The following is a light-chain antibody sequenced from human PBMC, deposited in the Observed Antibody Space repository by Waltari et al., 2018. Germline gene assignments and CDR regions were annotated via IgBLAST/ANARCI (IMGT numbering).Light chain of an antibody. CDR1: QSVGRS. V-gene: IGKV3-20*01. CDR3: QMYVRLPVT. J-gene: IGKJ1*01. CDR2: GAS. Sequence: EIVLTQSPGTLSLSPGEGATLSCRASQSVGRSLVWYQQRPGRAPRLLIYGASSRATGIPDRFTGSGSGTDFGLTISRLEPEDFAVYYCQMYVRLPVTFGQGTKVEI.